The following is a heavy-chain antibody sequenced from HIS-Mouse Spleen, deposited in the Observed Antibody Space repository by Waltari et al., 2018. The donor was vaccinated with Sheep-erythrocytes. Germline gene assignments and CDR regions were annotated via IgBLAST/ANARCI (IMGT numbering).Heavy chain of an antibody. CDR1: GFTFSSYS. V-gene: IGHV3-21*01. D-gene: IGHD1-26*01. Sequence: EVQLVESGGGLVKPGGSLRLSCAASGFTFSSYSMNWVRQAPGKGQHLRGFTIYRDNAKNSLYLQMNSLRAEDTAVYYCARVASGATFDYWGQGTLVTVSS. J-gene: IGHJ4*02. CDR3: ARVASGATFDY.